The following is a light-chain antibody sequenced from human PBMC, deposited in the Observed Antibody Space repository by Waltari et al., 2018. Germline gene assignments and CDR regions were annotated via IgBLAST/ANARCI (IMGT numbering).Light chain of an antibody. J-gene: IGLJ2*01. CDR1: SSDVGGYNS. Sequence: QSALTQPRSVSGSPGPSVTISCTGTSSDVGGYNSVSWYQQDPGQAPKLLIFDFSERPSGVSERFSGSKSGNTASLTISGLQAEDEADYHCCSFAAGNTVIFGGGTKLTVV. CDR3: CSFAAGNTVI. V-gene: IGLV2-11*01. CDR2: DFS.